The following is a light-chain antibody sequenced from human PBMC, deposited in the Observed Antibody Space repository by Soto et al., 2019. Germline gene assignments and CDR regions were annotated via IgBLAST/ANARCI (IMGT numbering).Light chain of an antibody. CDR1: SSDVGGYDL. V-gene: IGLV2-8*01. J-gene: IGLJ3*02. CDR3: RSYAGSNNVRV. Sequence: QSALTQPPSASGSPGQSVTISCTGTSSDVGGYDLVSWYQQHPGNAPKIMIYEVNSRPSGVPDRFSGSKSGNTASLTVSGLQAEDEADYYCRSYAGSNNVRVFGGGTKLTVL. CDR2: EVN.